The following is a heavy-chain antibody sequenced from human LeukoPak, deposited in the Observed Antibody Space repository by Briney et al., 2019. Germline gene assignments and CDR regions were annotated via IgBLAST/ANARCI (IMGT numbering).Heavy chain of an antibody. D-gene: IGHD6-13*01. CDR2: INHSGST. CDR3: ARGLWYSSSFPH. Sequence: SETLSLTCAVYGGSFSGYYWSWIRQPPGKGLEWIGEINHSGSTNYNPSLKSRVTISVDTSKNQFSLKLSSVTAADTAVYYCARGLWYSSSFPHWGQGTLVTISS. CDR1: GGSFSGYY. J-gene: IGHJ4*02. V-gene: IGHV4-34*01.